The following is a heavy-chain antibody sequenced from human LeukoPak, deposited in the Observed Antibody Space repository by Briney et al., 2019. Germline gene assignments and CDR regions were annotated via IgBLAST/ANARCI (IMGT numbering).Heavy chain of an antibody. CDR1: GGSISSGGYS. CDR2: IYHSGST. D-gene: IGHD1-26*01. Sequence: PSETLSLTCAVSGGSISSGGYSWSWIRQPPGKGLEWIGYIYHSGSTYYNPSLKSRVTISVDRSKNQFSLKLSSVTAADTAVYYCAGGGSSGGASWFQHWGQGTLVTVSS. V-gene: IGHV4-30-2*01. CDR3: AGGGSSGGASWFQH. J-gene: IGHJ1*01.